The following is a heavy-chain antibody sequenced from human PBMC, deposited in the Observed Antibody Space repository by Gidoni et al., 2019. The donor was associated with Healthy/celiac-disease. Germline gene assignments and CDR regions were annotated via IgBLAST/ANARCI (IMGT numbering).Heavy chain of an antibody. V-gene: IGHV3-23*01. CDR1: GFPFSSYA. CDR2: ISGSGGST. J-gene: IGHJ4*02. Sequence: EVQLLASGGGLVQPGGSLRLSCAASGFPFSSYAMSWVRQAPGKGLEWVSAISGSGGSTYYADSVKGRFTISRDNSKNTLYLQMNSLRAEDTAVYYCAKWVKLVSYFDYWGQGTLVTVSS. CDR3: AKWVKLVSYFDY. D-gene: IGHD6-13*01.